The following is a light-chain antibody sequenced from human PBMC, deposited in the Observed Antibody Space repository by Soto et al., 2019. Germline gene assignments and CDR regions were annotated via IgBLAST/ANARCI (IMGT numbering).Light chain of an antibody. CDR3: CSYAGSYTWV. CDR2: DVS. Sequence: QSVLTQPRSVSGSPGQSVTISCTGTSSDVGDYNYVSWYQQHPGKAPKLMIYDVSERPSGVPDRFSGSKSGNTASLTISGLQAEDEADYYCCSYAGSYTWVFGGGIKLTVL. V-gene: IGLV2-11*01. CDR1: SSDVGDYNY. J-gene: IGLJ3*02.